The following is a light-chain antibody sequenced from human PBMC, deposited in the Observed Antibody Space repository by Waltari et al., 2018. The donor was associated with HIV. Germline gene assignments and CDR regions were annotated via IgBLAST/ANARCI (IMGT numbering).Light chain of an antibody. V-gene: IGLV4-69*01. CDR2: LNSDGSQ. CDR1: SGHSTYA. CDR3: QTWGTGILV. Sequence: QLVLTQSPSASASLGASVKLTCTLSSGHSTYAIAWHQQQPEKGPRYLMKLNSDGSQIKGDGIPDRFSGSSAGAERYLTSPSLQSEDEADYYCQTWGTGILVFGGGTKLTVL. J-gene: IGLJ3*02.